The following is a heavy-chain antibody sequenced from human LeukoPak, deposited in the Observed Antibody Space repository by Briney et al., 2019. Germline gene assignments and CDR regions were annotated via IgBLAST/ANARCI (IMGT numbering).Heavy chain of an antibody. Sequence: PSETLSLTCTVSGGSISSYYWSWIRQPPGKGLEWFGYIYYTGSTNYNPSLKSRVTTSVDTSKNQFSLKLSSVTAADTAVYYCATTGYCSGGSCYGEYFQHWGQGTLVTVSS. CDR2: IYYTGST. CDR3: ATTGYCSGGSCYGEYFQH. CDR1: GGSISSYY. D-gene: IGHD2-15*01. V-gene: IGHV4-59*08. J-gene: IGHJ1*01.